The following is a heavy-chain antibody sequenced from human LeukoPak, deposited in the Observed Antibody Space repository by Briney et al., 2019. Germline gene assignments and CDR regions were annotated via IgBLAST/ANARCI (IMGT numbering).Heavy chain of an antibody. CDR3: ARDPNGELLAFDS. V-gene: IGHV4-59*02. Sequence: SETLSLTCTVSGGSVSSYCWSWIRQPPGKGLEYIGHIYHSGSTNYNPSLKSRVTISIDTSKNQFSLNLSSMTAVDTAVYYCARDPNGELLAFDSWGQGILVTVSS. J-gene: IGHJ4*02. D-gene: IGHD4-17*01. CDR1: GGSVSSYC. CDR2: IYHSGST.